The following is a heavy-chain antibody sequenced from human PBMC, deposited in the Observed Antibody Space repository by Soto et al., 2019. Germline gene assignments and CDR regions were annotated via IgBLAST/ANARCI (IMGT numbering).Heavy chain of an antibody. CDR3: ARESGSYSFDY. J-gene: IGHJ4*02. CDR2: ISYGGNNK. V-gene: IGHV3-30-3*01. D-gene: IGHD1-26*01. CDR1: GFTFSSHA. Sequence: GSLRLSCAASGFTFSSHAMHWVRQAPGKGLEWVAVISYGGNNKFYADSVKGRFTISRDNSKNTLHLQMNSLRAEDTAVYYCARESGSYSFDYWGQGTLVTVSS.